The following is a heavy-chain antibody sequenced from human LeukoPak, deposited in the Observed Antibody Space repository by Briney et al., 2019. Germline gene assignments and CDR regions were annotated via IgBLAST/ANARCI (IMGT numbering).Heavy chain of an antibody. CDR3: AKGGYSYGLSYFDY. Sequence: GGSLRLSCAASGFTFSSYGMHWVRQAPGKGLKWMAFIRYDGSNKYYADSVKGRFTISRDNSKNTVYLQMNSLRAEDTAVYYCAKGGYSYGLSYFDYWGQGTLVTVSS. CDR2: IRYDGSNK. J-gene: IGHJ4*02. V-gene: IGHV3-30*02. D-gene: IGHD5-18*01. CDR1: GFTFSSYG.